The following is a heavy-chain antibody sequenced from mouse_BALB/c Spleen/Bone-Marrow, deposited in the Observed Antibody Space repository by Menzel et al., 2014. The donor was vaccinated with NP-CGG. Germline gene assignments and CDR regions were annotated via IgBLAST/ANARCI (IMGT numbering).Heavy chain of an antibody. CDR1: GYAFSSSW. J-gene: IGHJ2*01. CDR2: IYPGDGDT. D-gene: IGHD1-1*01. V-gene: IGHV1-82*01. Sequence: QVQLKESGPELVKPGASVKISCKASGYAFSSSWMNWVKQRPGQGLEWIGRIYPGDGDTNYNGKFKGKATLTADKSSSTAYMQPSSLTSVDSAVYFCARSYYGSSYYFDYWGQGTTLTVSS. CDR3: ARSYYGSSYYFDY.